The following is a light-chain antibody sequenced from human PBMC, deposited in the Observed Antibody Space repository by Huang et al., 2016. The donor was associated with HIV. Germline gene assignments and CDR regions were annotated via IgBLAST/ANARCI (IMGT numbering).Light chain of an antibody. CDR3: QQYNDYSPLT. V-gene: IGKV1-5*03. CDR1: ESISRW. J-gene: IGKJ4*01. CDR2: KAS. Sequence: DIQMTQSPSTLSASVGDRVPFTCRASESISRWLAWYQQKPGKAPKLLIYKASTLESGVPSRCSGSGSGTEVTLTISSLQPDDFATYYCQQYNDYSPLTFGGGTKVEIK.